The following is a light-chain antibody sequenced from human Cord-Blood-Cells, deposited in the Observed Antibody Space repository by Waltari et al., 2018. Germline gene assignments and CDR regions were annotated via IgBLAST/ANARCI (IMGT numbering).Light chain of an antibody. CDR3: SSYTSSSTLV. V-gene: IGLV2-14*01. CDR2: EVS. CDR1: GSAVGGFNY. J-gene: IGLJ1*01. Sequence: QSALPQPASVSGSPGQSITISCTGTGSAVGGFNYVSWYQQHPGKAPKLMIYEVSNRPSGVSNRFSGSKSGNTASLTISGLQAEDEADYYCSSYTSSSTLVFGTGTKVTVL.